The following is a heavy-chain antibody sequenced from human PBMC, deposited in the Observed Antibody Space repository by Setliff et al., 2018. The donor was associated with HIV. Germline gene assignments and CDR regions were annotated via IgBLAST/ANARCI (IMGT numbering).Heavy chain of an antibody. CDR1: GYTFTSYG. CDR2: ISAYNGNT. D-gene: IGHD3-9*01. V-gene: IGHV1-18*01. Sequence: ASVKVSCKASGYTFTSYGISWVRQAPGQGLEWMGWISAYNGNTNYAEEFHGWVALTRDTSITTAYLEVRSDDTAVYYCARKRLGFDGIDVWGQGTTVTVSS. CDR3: ARKRLGFDGIDV. J-gene: IGHJ6*02.